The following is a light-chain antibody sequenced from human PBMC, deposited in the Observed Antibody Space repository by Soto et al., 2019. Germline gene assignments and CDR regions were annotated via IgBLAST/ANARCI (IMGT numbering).Light chain of an antibody. V-gene: IGLV2-14*03. CDR1: SSDIGAFTS. CDR3: SSYSRTTTLVV. Sequence: QSALTQPASVSGSPGQSITISCTGTSSDIGAFTSVSWYQQHPGKAPKRIIYDIIHRPSGVSDRFSGSKSVNTASLTVSGLQPEDEANYYCSSYSRTTTLVVFGGGTKLTVL. CDR2: DII. J-gene: IGLJ2*01.